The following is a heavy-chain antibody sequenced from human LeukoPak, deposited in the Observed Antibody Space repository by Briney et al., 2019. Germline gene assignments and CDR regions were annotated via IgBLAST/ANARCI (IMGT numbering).Heavy chain of an antibody. D-gene: IGHD1-7*01. CDR3: ARDVPGTTPFDS. Sequence: ASVKVSCKASGYSFTSNGISWVRQAPGQGLEWMGWISANNGDTNYVQKFRGRVTMTTDTSTRTAYMKLRSLRSDDTAVYYCARDVPGTTPFDSWGQGTLVTVSS. J-gene: IGHJ4*02. V-gene: IGHV1-18*01. CDR1: GYSFTSNG. CDR2: ISANNGDT.